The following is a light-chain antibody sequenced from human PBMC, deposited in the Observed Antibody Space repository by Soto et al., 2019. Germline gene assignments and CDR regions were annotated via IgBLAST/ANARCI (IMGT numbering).Light chain of an antibody. CDR3: QQYGSSQIT. Sequence: EIVWTQSPGTLSLSPGERATLSCRASQSVSSSYLAWYQQKPGQAPRLLIYGASSRATGIPDRFSGSGSATDFTPTISRLEPEDFAVYYCQQYGSSQITFGQGTRLEIK. CDR2: GAS. J-gene: IGKJ5*01. V-gene: IGKV3-20*01. CDR1: QSVSSSY.